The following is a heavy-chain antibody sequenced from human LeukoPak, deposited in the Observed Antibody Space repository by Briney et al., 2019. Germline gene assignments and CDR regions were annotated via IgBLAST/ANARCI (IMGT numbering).Heavy chain of an antibody. D-gene: IGHD6-13*01. Sequence: SETLSLTCTVSGASFSIYYWSWVRQPPGKGLEWIGYIYSGGSTNYNPSLESRVTISVDTSKKQFSLWLTSVTSADTAFYYCAGGAGAGLDYWGQGTLATVSS. CDR2: IYSGGST. CDR3: AGGAGAGLDY. CDR1: GASFSIYY. J-gene: IGHJ4*02. V-gene: IGHV4-59*01.